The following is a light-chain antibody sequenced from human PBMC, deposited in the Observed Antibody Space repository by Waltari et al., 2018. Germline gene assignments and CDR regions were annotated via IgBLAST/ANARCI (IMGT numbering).Light chain of an antibody. CDR1: SRDVGPFNL. CDR3: CSYAGSGSWV. Sequence: QSALTQPASVSGSPGQSISISCIGTSRDVGPFNLVLWYQHHPGKAPKLIVFEASKRPLGVSNRFSGSKAANTASLIISGLQADDEADYYCCSYAGSGSWVFGGGTKVTVI. V-gene: IGLV2-23*01. CDR2: EAS. J-gene: IGLJ3*02.